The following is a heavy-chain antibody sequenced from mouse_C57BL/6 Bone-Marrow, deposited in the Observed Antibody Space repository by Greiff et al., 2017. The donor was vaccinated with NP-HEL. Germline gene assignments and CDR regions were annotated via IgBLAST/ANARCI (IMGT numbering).Heavy chain of an antibody. CDR2: IDPENGDT. CDR3: TTTVVATRGY. V-gene: IGHV14-4*01. J-gene: IGHJ2*01. Sequence: EVQLQESGAELVRPGASVKLSCTASGFNIKDDYMHWVKQRPEQGLEWIGWIDPENGDTEYASKFQGKATITADTSSNTAYLQLSSLTSEDTAVYYCTTTVVATRGYWGQGTTLTVSS. CDR1: GFNIKDDY. D-gene: IGHD1-1*01.